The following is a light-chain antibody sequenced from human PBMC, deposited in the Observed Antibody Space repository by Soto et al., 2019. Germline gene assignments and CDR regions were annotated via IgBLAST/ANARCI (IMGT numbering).Light chain of an antibody. J-gene: IGKJ4*01. V-gene: IGKV1-9*01. CDR1: QGISSY. Sequence: DIQLTQSPSFLSASVGDRVIITCRASQGISSYLAWYQQKPGKAPKLLMYAASTLQSGVPSRFSGSGSGTEFTLTISSLQPEDFATYYCQQLNSYPLTFGGGTKVEIK. CDR3: QQLNSYPLT. CDR2: AAS.